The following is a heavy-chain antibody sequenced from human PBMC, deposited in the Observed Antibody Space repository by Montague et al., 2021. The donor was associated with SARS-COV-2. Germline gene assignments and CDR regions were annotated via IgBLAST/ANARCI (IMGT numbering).Heavy chain of an antibody. CDR1: GDSITSDVSY. CDR2: IYTTGST. J-gene: IGHJ4*02. CDR3: ARDDCRWDFDC. V-gene: IGHV4-61*02. D-gene: IGHD1-26*01. Sequence: TLSLTCTVSGDSITSDVSYWSWIRQPAGKGLEWIGRIYTTGSTNYNPSLKSRLTISLDTSKNQFSLKLSSVTAADTAVYYCARDDCRWDFDCWGQGTLVTVSS.